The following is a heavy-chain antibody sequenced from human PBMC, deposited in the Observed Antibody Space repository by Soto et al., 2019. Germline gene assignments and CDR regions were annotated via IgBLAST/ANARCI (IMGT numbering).Heavy chain of an antibody. CDR1: GGSVSGATYS. V-gene: IGHV4-30-2*01. J-gene: IGHJ4*02. CDR3: ARRREFDY. CDR2: IFPSGTT. Sequence: TLSLTCGVSGGSVSGATYSWNWIRQPPGKGLEWICYIFPSGTTYYNPSLKSRVTISIDVSKNQFSLSLRSLNAADTAVYYCARRREFDYWSQGTLVTVSS.